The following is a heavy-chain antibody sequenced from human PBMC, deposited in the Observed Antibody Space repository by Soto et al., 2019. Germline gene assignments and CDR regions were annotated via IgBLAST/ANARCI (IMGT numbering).Heavy chain of an antibody. D-gene: IGHD1-1*01. CDR1: GFSFSTYG. CDR2: VSGGSGTT. J-gene: IGHJ4*02. V-gene: IGHV3-23*01. Sequence: EVQLLESGGGLVQPGGSLRLSCAVSGFSFSTYGVTWVCQAPGKGLEWVSGVSGGSGTTHYADSVKGRFTITGDTSKNTVYLQMNSLRVEDTAVYYCAKWNGYGDHWGQGTLVTVS. CDR3: AKWNGYGDH.